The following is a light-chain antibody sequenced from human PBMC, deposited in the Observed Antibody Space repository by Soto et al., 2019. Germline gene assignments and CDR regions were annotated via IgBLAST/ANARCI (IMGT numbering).Light chain of an antibody. V-gene: IGLV2-8*01. CDR3: SSFASTNTWV. CDR1: SSDVGAYNY. J-gene: IGLJ3*02. Sequence: QPVLTQPPSASGSPGQSVTISCTGTSSDVGAYNYVSWYQQHAGKAPKLVIYEVTKRPSGVPDRFSGSKSANTASLTVSGLQAEDEADYYCSSFASTNTWVFGGGTKRTVL. CDR2: EVT.